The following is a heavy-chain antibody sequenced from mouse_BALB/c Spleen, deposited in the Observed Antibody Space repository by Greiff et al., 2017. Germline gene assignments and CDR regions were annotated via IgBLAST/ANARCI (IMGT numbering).Heavy chain of an antibody. CDR2: ISSGSSTI. J-gene: IGHJ4*01. V-gene: IGHV5-17*02. CDR1: GFTFSSFG. CDR3: ARSYYRYGYAMDY. D-gene: IGHD2-14*01. Sequence: EVQGVESGGGLVQPGGSRKLSCAASGFTFSSFGMHWVRQAPEKGLEWVAYISSGSSTIYYADTVKGRFTISRDNPKNTLFLQMTSLRSEDTAMYYCARSYYRYGYAMDYWGQGTSVTVSS.